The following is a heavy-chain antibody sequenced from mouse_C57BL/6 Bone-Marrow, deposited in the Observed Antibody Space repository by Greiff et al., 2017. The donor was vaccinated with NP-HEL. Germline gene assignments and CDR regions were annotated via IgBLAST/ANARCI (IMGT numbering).Heavy chain of an antibody. CDR3: ARPYYYGSMYFDY. CDR1: GYTFTSYG. CDR2: IHPRSGNT. V-gene: IGHV1-81*01. D-gene: IGHD1-1*01. J-gene: IGHJ2*01. Sequence: QVQLQQSGAELVRPGASVKLSCKASGYTFTSYGISWVKQSTGQGLEWIGEIHPRSGNTYYNEKFKGKATMTADKSSSTVYMELRSLTSEDSAVYFCARPYYYGSMYFDYWGQGTTLTVSS.